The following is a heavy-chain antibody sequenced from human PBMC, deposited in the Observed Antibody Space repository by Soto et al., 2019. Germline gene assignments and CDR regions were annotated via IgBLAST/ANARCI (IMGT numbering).Heavy chain of an antibody. CDR3: ARIGYSSSSLDY. J-gene: IGHJ4*02. Sequence: GGSLRLSCAASGFTFDDYAMHWVRQAPGKGLEWVSGLGWSSVSIGYADSVKGRFTISIDNAKNSLYLQMNSLRAEDTALYYCARIGYSSSSLDYWGLGTLVTVSS. CDR1: GFTFDDYA. D-gene: IGHD6-6*01. CDR2: LGWSSVSI. V-gene: IGHV3-9*01.